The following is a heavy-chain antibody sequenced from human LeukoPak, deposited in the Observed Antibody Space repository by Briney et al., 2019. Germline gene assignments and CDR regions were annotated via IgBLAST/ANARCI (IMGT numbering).Heavy chain of an antibody. CDR1: GGSFSGYY. J-gene: IGHJ4*02. CDR2: INHSGST. D-gene: IGHD3-3*01. Sequence: ASETLSLTCAVYGGSFSGYYWSWIRQPPGKGLEWIGEINHSGSTNYNPSLKSRVTISIDTSKNQFSLKLSSVTAADTAVYYCARLSGHDFWSGYRNPFDYWGQGTLVTVSS. V-gene: IGHV4-34*01. CDR3: ARLSGHDFWSGYRNPFDY.